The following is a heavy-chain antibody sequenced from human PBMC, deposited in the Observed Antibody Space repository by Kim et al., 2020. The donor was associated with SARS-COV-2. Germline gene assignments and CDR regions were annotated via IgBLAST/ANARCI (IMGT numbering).Heavy chain of an antibody. CDR3: VRSYRY. D-gene: IGHD3-10*01. J-gene: IGHJ4*02. V-gene: IGHV3-72*01. Sequence: ANSYTTKYAASVKGRFTISREDSKSSLYLQMNGMKTEDTAVYYCVRSYRYWGQGTLVTVSS. CDR2: ANSYTT.